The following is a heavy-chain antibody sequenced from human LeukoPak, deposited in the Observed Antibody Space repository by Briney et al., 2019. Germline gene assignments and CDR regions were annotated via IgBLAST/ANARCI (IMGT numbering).Heavy chain of an antibody. CDR1: GGTFSSYA. V-gene: IGHV1-69*05. CDR2: IIPIFGTA. Sequence: SVKVSCKASGGTFSSYAISWVRQAPGQGLEWMGGIIPIFGTANYAQKFQGRVTITTDESTSTAYMELSSLRSEDTAVYYCARDRGYYDSSGYYYMGYWGQGTLVTVSS. CDR3: ARDRGYYDSSGYYYMGY. D-gene: IGHD3-22*01. J-gene: IGHJ4*02.